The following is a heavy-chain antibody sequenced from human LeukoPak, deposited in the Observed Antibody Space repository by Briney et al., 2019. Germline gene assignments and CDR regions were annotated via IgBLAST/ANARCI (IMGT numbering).Heavy chain of an antibody. Sequence: LETLSLTCTVSGGSISSYYWSWIRQPPGKGLEWIGYIYYSGSTNYNPSLKSRVTISVDTSKNQFSLKLSSVTAADTAVYYCARLNYYDSSGYYGLDYWGQGTLVTVSS. V-gene: IGHV4-59*08. CDR2: IYYSGST. D-gene: IGHD3-22*01. CDR1: GGSISSYY. CDR3: ARLNYYDSSGYYGLDY. J-gene: IGHJ4*02.